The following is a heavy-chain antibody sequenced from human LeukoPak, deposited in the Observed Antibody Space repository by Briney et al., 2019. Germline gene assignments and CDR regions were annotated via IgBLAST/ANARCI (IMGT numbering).Heavy chain of an antibody. Sequence: GGSLRLSCAASGFNFSSYAMSWVRQAPGKGLEWVSVISGSGGSTYYADSVKGRFTISRDNSKNTLYLQMNSLRAEDTAVYYCATTDYYGSVAYDYWGQGTLVTVSS. D-gene: IGHD3-10*01. V-gene: IGHV3-23*01. CDR3: ATTDYYGSVAYDY. CDR2: ISGSGGST. CDR1: GFNFSSYA. J-gene: IGHJ4*02.